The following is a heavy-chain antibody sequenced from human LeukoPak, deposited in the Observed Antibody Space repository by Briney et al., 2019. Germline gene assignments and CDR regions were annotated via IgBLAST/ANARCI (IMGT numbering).Heavy chain of an antibody. CDR1: GGSFSGYY. CDR2: INHSGST. Sequence: SETLSLTCAVYGGSFSGYYWSWIRQPPGKGLEWIGEINHSGSTNYNPSLKSRVTISVDTSKNQFSLKLSSVTAADTAVYYCARGRRAVAPVDYWGQGTLVTVSS. D-gene: IGHD6-19*01. J-gene: IGHJ4*02. V-gene: IGHV4-34*01. CDR3: ARGRRAVAPVDY.